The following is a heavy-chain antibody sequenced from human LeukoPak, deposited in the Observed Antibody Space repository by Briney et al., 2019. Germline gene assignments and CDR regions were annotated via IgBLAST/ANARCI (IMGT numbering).Heavy chain of an antibody. V-gene: IGHV3-7*01. Sequence: GGSLRLSCAASGFTFSSYWMSWVRQAPGKGLEWVANIKQDGSEKYYVDSVKGRFTISRDNAKNSLYLQMNSLRAEDTAVYFRVRDYCSGGSCYESKWFDPWGQGTLVTVSS. CDR2: IKQDGSEK. J-gene: IGHJ5*02. D-gene: IGHD2-15*01. CDR3: VRDYCSGGSCYESKWFDP. CDR1: GFTFSSYW.